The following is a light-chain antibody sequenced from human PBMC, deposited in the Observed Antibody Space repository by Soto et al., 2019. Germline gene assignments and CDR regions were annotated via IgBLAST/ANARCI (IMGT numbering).Light chain of an antibody. CDR2: DAS. J-gene: IGKJ1*01. CDR3: QQRSSWPQWT. V-gene: IGKV3-11*01. CDR1: QRISSY. Sequence: IVLTQSPATLSLSPGERATLSCRASQRISSYLAWFQQKPGQAPRLLIYDASNRATGSPARFSGSGSGTDFTLTISSLEPEDFAGYYCQQRSSWPQWTFGQGTKVDIK.